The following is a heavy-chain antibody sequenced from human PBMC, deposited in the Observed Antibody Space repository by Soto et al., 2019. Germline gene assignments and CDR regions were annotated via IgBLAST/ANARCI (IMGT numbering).Heavy chain of an antibody. CDR1: GYTFTTYY. Sequence: QVQLVQSGAEVKNPGASVKVACKASGYTFTTYYMHWVRQAPGQGLEWMGIINPSGGTTSYTQKFQGRVTMTRDMSTNTMYMELSSLRSEDTAVYYCARGGSHPLFDYWGQGTLVTVSS. D-gene: IGHD1-26*01. V-gene: IGHV1-46*01. J-gene: IGHJ4*02. CDR3: ARGGSHPLFDY. CDR2: INPSGGTT.